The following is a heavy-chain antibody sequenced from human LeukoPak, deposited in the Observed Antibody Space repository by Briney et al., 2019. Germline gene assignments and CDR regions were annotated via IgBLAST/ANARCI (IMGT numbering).Heavy chain of an antibody. Sequence: GGSLRLSCAASGFSFDTYAMTWVRQAPGKGLEWVSALSGSGGRTYYADSVKDRFTISRDNPMNTLYLQMNSLRADDTAVYYCAKASAPYSGSDYWGQGTLVTVSS. V-gene: IGHV3-23*01. CDR2: LSGSGGRT. J-gene: IGHJ4*02. CDR3: AKASAPYSGSDY. D-gene: IGHD1-26*01. CDR1: GFSFDTYA.